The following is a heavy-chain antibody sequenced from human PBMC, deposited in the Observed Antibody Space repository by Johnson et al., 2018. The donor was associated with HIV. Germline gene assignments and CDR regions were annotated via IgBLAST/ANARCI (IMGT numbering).Heavy chain of an antibody. D-gene: IGHD2-8*02. CDR1: GFTFSSYA. CDR2: MSYDGSSK. CDR3: ARDRNIVLVMGGPDAFDI. V-gene: IGHV3-30*04. Sequence: QVQLVESGGGVVQPGRSLRLSCAASGFTFSSYAMHWVRQAPGKGLEWVAVMSYDGSSKYYADSVKGRFTISRDNSRNTLYLQMNSLRAEDTAVYYCARDRNIVLVMGGPDAFDIWGQGTVVTVSS. J-gene: IGHJ3*02.